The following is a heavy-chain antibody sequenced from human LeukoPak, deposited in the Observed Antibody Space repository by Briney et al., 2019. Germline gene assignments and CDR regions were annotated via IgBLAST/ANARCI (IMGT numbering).Heavy chain of an antibody. J-gene: IGHJ4*02. CDR2: ISASGVST. CDR3: AKEYGPGSYYYDY. V-gene: IGHV3-23*01. CDR1: GFTFNTYA. D-gene: IGHD3-10*01. Sequence: GGSLRLSCAASGFTFNTYAMTWVPHAPAKGLECGSGISASGVSTHYADSVKGRFTISRDNPKNTLYLQMNSLRAEDMAVYYCAKEYGPGSYYYDYWGQGTLVTVSS.